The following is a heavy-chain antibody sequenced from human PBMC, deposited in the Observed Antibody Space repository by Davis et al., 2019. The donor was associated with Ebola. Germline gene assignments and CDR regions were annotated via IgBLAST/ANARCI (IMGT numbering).Heavy chain of an antibody. CDR2: INSDGSST. CDR3: ARDEYSSSSADLFYYYYGMDV. Sequence: HTGGFLRLSCAASGFTFSSYWMHWVRQAPGKGLVWVSRINSDGSSTSYADSVKGRFTISRDNSKNTLYLQMNSLRAEDTAVYYCARDEYSSSSADLFYYYYGMDVWGQGTTVTVSS. CDR1: GFTFSSYW. J-gene: IGHJ6*02. V-gene: IGHV3-74*01. D-gene: IGHD6-6*01.